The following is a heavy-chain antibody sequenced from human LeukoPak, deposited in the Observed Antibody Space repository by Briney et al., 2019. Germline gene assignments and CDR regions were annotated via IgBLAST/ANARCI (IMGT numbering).Heavy chain of an antibody. CDR3: ARTYYYDSSGYQGYYYYYYGMDV. CDR1: GFTFSNAW. D-gene: IGHD3-22*01. CDR2: ISYDGSNK. Sequence: GGSLRLSCAASGFTFSNAWMSWVRQAPGKGLEWVAVISYDGSNKYYADSVKGRFTISRDNSKNTLYLQMNSLRAEDTAVYYCARTYYYDSSGYQGYYYYYYGMDVWGQGTTVTVSS. V-gene: IGHV3-30*03. J-gene: IGHJ6*02.